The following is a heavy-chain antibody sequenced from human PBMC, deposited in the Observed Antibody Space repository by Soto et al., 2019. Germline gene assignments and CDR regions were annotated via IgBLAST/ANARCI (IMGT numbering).Heavy chain of an antibody. CDR3: ARGGGARAYYYYYYMDV. D-gene: IGHD1-26*01. V-gene: IGHV4-34*01. CDR2: INHSGST. J-gene: IGHJ6*03. CDR1: GGSFSGYY. Sequence: SEALSLTCAVYGGSFSGYYWSWIRQPPGKGLEWIGEINHSGSTNYNPSLKSRVTISVDTSKNQFSLKLSSVTAADTAVYYCARGGGARAYYYYYYMDVWGKGTTVTVSS.